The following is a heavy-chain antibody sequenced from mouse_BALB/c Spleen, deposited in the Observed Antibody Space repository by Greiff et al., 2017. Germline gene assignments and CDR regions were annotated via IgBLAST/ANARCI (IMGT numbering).Heavy chain of an antibody. CDR2: ISYDGSN. CDR1: GYSITSGYY. V-gene: IGHV3-6*02. Sequence: VQLKESGPGLVKPSQSLSLTSSVTGYSITSGYYWNWIRQFPGNKLEWMGYISYDGSNNYNPSLKNRISITRDTSKNQFFLKLNSVTTEDTATYYCAKSFAYWGQGTLVTVSA. J-gene: IGHJ3*01. CDR3: AKSFAY.